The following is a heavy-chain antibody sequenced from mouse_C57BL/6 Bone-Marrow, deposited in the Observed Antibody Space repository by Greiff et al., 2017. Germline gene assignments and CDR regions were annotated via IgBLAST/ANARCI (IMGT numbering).Heavy chain of an antibody. V-gene: IGHV1-74*01. CDR3: AMGWLLRKFAY. D-gene: IGHD2-3*01. Sequence: QVQLQQPGAELVKPWASVKVSCKASGYTFTSYWLPWVNPSPGHRLEWIVTIRPSDSDTNYNQKFEGKATLTVDKSSSTAYMQLSSLTSEDSAVYYCAMGWLLRKFAYWGQGTLVTVSA. CDR1: GYTFTSYW. CDR2: IRPSDSDT. J-gene: IGHJ3*01.